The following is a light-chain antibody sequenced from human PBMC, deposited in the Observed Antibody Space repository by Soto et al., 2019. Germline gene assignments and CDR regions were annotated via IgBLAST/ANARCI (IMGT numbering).Light chain of an antibody. J-gene: IGKJ1*01. CDR1: QTISSW. CDR3: QHYSSYSEA. Sequence: DIQMTQSPSTLSGSVGDRVTITCRASQTISSWLAWYQQKPGKAPKLLIYKASTLKSGVPSRFSGSGSGTEFTLPISSLQPDDFATYYCQHYSSYSEAFGQGTKVDIK. V-gene: IGKV1-5*03. CDR2: KAS.